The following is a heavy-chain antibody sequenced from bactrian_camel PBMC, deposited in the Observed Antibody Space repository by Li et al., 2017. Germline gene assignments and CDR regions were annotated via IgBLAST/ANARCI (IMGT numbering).Heavy chain of an antibody. D-gene: IGHD7*01. CDR2: MYQGGAKT. Sequence: QLVESGGGSVQAGGSLRLSCEFSEYTASTNCMTWFRQAPGKEREGVAAMYQGGAKTYYADSVKGRFTISRDNVKDTTYLQMNNLKPDDTAVYYCAAHEDSGLWWELLQDRSYGYWGQGTQVTVS. CDR1: EYTASTNC. CDR3: AAHEDSGLWWELLQDRSYGY. V-gene: IGHV3S25*01. J-gene: IGHJ6*01.